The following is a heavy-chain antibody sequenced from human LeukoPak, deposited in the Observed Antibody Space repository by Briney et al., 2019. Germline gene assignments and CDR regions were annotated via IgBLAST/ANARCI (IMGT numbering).Heavy chain of an antibody. J-gene: IGHJ4*02. CDR3: ASPTSSGYYYVY. CDR1: GGTFSSYA. CDR2: IIPILGIA. Sequence: SVKVSCKASGGTFSSYAISWVRQAPGQGLEWMGRIIPILGIANYAQKFQGRVTITADKSMSTAYMELSSLRSEDTAVYYCASPTSSGYYYVYWGQGTLVTVSS. V-gene: IGHV1-69*04. D-gene: IGHD3-22*01.